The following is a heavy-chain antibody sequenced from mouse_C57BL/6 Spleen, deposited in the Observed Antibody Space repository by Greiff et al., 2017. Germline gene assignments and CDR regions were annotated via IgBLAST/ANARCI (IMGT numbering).Heavy chain of an antibody. V-gene: IGHV1-26*01. Sequence: EVQLQQSGPELVKPGASVKISCKASGYTFTDYYMNWVKQSHGKSLEWIGDINPNNGGTSYNQKFKGKATLTVDKSSSTAYMELRSLTSEDSAVYYCARSEEGGFAYWGQGTLVTVSA. CDR3: ARSEEGGFAY. CDR2: INPNNGGT. CDR1: GYTFTDYY. J-gene: IGHJ3*01.